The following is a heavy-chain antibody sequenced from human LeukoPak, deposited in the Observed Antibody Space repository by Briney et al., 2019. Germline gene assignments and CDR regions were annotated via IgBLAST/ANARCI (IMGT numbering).Heavy chain of an antibody. J-gene: IGHJ3*02. Sequence: SETLSLTCSVSGVSVGDGRYYWTWTRQHPGKGLEWIGYKYYSGSAKYNPSLKSRLTISIDTSKNQFSLQLSSVTAADTATYYCATPYCSSLSCLDVFNMWGQGTRVTVSS. V-gene: IGHV4-31*03. CDR1: GVSVGDGRYY. D-gene: IGHD2-2*01. CDR3: ATPYCSSLSCLDVFNM. CDR2: KYYSGSA.